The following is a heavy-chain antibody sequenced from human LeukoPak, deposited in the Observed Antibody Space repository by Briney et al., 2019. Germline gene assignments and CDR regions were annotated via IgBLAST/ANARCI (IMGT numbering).Heavy chain of an antibody. D-gene: IGHD6-19*01. CDR2: IYSGGST. V-gene: IGHV3-53*04. CDR3: ARAIAVAGQYSFDY. CDR1: GFTVSSNY. Sequence: GGSLRLSCAASGFTVSSNYMSWVRQAPGKGLEWVSVIYSGGSTYYADSVKGRFTISRHNSKNTLYLQMNSLRAEDTAVYYCARAIAVAGQYSFDYWGQGTLVTVSS. J-gene: IGHJ4*02.